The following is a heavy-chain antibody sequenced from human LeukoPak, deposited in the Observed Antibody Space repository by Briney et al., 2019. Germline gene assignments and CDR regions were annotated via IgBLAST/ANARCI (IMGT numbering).Heavy chain of an antibody. V-gene: IGHV3-30*02. J-gene: IGHJ3*02. CDR2: IRYDGSNK. D-gene: IGHD2-2*01. Sequence: GGSLRLSCAASGFTFSSYGMHWVRQAPGKGLEWVAFIRYDGSNKYYADSVKGRFTISRDNSKNTLYLQMNSLRAEDTAVYYCAKDIQSYCSSTSCHDAFDIWGQGTMVTVSS. CDR1: GFTFSSYG. CDR3: AKDIQSYCSSTSCHDAFDI.